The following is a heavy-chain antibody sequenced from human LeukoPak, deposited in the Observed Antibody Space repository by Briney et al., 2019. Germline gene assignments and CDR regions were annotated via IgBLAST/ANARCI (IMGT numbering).Heavy chain of an antibody. J-gene: IGHJ4*02. CDR1: GYTFTGYY. CDR3: ARDRGPRRDFDY. CDR2: INPNSGGT. D-gene: IGHD1-14*01. V-gene: IGHV1-2*02. Sequence: ASVKVSCKASGYTFTGYYMHWVRQAPGRGLEWMGWINPNSGGTNYAQKFQGRVTMTRDTSISTAYMELSRLRSDDTAVYYCARDRGPRRDFDYWGQGTLVTVSS.